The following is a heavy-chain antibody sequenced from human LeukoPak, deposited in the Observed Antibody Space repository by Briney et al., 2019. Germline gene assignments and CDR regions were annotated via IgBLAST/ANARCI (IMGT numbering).Heavy chain of an antibody. V-gene: IGHV1-8*01. Sequence: ASVKVSCKASGYTFTSYDINWVRQATGQGLEWRGWMNPNSGNTGYAQKFQGRVTMTRNTSISTAYMELSSLRSEDTAVYYCARSRIVVVPAATTGYYGMDVWGQGTTVTVSS. D-gene: IGHD2-2*01. J-gene: IGHJ6*02. CDR3: ARSRIVVVPAATTGYYGMDV. CDR1: GYTFTSYD. CDR2: MNPNSGNT.